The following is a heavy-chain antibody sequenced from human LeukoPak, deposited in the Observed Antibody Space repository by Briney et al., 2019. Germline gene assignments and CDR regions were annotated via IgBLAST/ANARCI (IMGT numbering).Heavy chain of an antibody. CDR1: GGSISSSSYY. CDR2: IYYSGST. D-gene: IGHD6-19*01. J-gene: IGHJ4*02. V-gene: IGHV4-39*01. Sequence: PSETLSLTCTVSGGSISSSSYYWGWIRQPPGKGLEWIGSIYYSGSTYYNPSLKSRVTISVDTSMNQFSLKLSSVTAADTAVYYCARQRIAVNYFDYWGQGTLVTVYS. CDR3: ARQRIAVNYFDY.